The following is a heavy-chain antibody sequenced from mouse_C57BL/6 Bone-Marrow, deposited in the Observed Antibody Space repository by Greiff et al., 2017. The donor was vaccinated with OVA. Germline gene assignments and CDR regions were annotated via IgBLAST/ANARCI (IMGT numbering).Heavy chain of an antibody. Sequence: EVHLVEPGGDLVKPGGSLKLSCAASGFTFSSYGMSWVRQTPDKRLEWVATISSGGSYTYYPDSVKGRFTISRDNAKNTLYLQMSSLKSEDTAMYYCARRDGSTMVTYWYFDVWGTGTTVTVSS. CDR3: ARRDGSTMVTYWYFDV. V-gene: IGHV5-6*01. D-gene: IGHD2-2*01. J-gene: IGHJ1*03. CDR2: ISSGGSYT. CDR1: GFTFSSYG.